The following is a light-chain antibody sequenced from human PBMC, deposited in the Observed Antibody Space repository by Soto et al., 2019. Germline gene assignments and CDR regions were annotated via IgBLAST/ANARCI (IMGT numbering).Light chain of an antibody. CDR1: SSNIGDNS. V-gene: IGLV1-47*01. Sequence: QSVLTQPPSASGTPGQRVTISCSGSSSNIGDNSAYWFQQLSGTAPKLLIYRSTQQPSGVPDRFSGSKGGTSASLAISGLRSEEEDDYYCAESDGSLCAWVFGGGTKLTVL. J-gene: IGLJ3*02. CDR2: RST. CDR3: AESDGSLCAWV.